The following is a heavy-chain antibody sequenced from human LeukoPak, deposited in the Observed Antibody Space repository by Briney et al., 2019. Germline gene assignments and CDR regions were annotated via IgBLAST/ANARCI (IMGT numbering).Heavy chain of an antibody. V-gene: IGHV3-23*01. CDR3: AKAAWAHDYGDPMGY. Sequence: GGSLRLSCAAPGFTFSRYAMNWVCQAPGKGLEWVSTISGSGGSTYYADSVKGRFTISRDTSKNTLYLQMNSLRAEDTAVYYCAKAAWAHDYGDPMGYWGQGTLVTVSS. D-gene: IGHD4-17*01. CDR1: GFTFSRYA. CDR2: ISGSGGST. J-gene: IGHJ4*02.